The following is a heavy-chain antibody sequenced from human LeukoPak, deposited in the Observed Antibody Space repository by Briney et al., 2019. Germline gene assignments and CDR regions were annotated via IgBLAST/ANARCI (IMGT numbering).Heavy chain of an antibody. CDR1: GFTFSSYW. D-gene: IGHD4-17*01. V-gene: IGHV3-7*03. J-gene: IGHJ4*02. CDR2: INQDGSQK. Sequence: PGGSLRLSCAVSGFTFSSYWMSWFRQAPGKGLEWVANINQDGSQKFSVDSVKGRFTISRDIAKNSLSLQMNSLRVEDTAVYYCARDWFDGDYDRFDYWGQGTLVTVSS. CDR3: ARDWFDGDYDRFDY.